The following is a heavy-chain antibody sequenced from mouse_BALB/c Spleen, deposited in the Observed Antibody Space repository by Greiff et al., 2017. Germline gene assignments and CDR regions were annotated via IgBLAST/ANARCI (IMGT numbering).Heavy chain of an antibody. V-gene: IGHV7-3*02. CDR3: ARATFTTATLYWYFDV. CDR1: GFTFTDYY. Sequence: EVMLVESGGGLVQPGGSLRLSCATSGFTFTDYYMSWVRQPPGKALEWLGFIRNKANGYTTEYSASVKGRFTISRDNSQSILYLQMNTLRAEDSATYYCARATFTTATLYWYFDVWGAGTTVTVSS. D-gene: IGHD1-2*01. CDR2: IRNKANGYTT. J-gene: IGHJ1*01.